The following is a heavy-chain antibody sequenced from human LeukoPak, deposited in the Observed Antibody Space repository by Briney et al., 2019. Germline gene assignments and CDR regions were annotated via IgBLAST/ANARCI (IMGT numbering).Heavy chain of an antibody. CDR2: ISTYNGDT. CDR1: GYTFTSYG. J-gene: IGHJ4*02. V-gene: IGHV1-18*01. Sequence: ASVKVSCKASGYTFTSYGINWVRQAPGQGLEWMGWISTYNGDTNYAQKLQGRVTMTRDMSTSTVYMELSSLRSEDTAVYYCARVESWESNISNYLDYWGQGTLVTVSS. D-gene: IGHD3-10*01. CDR3: ARVESWESNISNYLDY.